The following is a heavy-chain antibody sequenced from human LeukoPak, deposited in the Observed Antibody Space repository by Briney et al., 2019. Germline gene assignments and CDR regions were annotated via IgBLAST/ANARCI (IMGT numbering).Heavy chain of an antibody. CDR1: GYTFTGYY. V-gene: IGHV1-2*02. CDR2: INPNSGGT. CDR3: ARDVQPILAFDI. Sequence: ATVKVSCKASGYTFTGYYMHWVRQAPGQGLEWMGWINPNSGGTNYAQKFQGRVTMTRDTSISTAYMELSRLRSDDTAVYYCARDVQPILAFDIWGQGTMVTVSS. D-gene: IGHD2-15*01. J-gene: IGHJ3*02.